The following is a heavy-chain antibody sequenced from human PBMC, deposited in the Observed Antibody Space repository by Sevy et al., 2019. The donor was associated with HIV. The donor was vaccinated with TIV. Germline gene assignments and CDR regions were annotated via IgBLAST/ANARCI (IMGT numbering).Heavy chain of an antibody. CDR2: IRNDGSQE. V-gene: IGHV3-30*02. Sequence: GGSLRLSCTASGFTFSNHAMHWVRQGPGKGPEWVAFIRNDGSQEYYADSVKGRFTISRDNSKNTLYLQMNSLRPEDTAVYYCAGDRKVLLVVYAIPFDAFDIWGQGTMVTVSS. D-gene: IGHD2-8*02. CDR1: GFTFSNHA. J-gene: IGHJ3*02. CDR3: AGDRKVLLVVYAIPFDAFDI.